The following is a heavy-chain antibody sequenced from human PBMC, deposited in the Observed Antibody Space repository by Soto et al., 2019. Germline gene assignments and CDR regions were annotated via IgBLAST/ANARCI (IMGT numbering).Heavy chain of an antibody. CDR2: IKQDGSEK. CDR3: ATSRSFDH. D-gene: IGHD3-10*01. Sequence: ESGGGLVQPGGSLRLSCAASGFTLSSYWMSWVRQAPGKGLEWVANIKQDGSEKYYVDSVKGRFTISRDNAKNSLYLQMNSLRAEDTAVYYCATSRSFDHWGQGTLVTVSA. J-gene: IGHJ4*02. CDR1: GFTLSSYW. V-gene: IGHV3-7*02.